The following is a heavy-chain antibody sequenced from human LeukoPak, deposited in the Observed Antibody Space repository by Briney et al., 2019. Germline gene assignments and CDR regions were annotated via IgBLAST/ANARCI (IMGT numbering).Heavy chain of an antibody. CDR1: GYTFTAYY. Sequence: ASLSASSTASGYTFTAYYMHWVRQAPGHGLEGMGWINPNSGGTNYAQKFQGRVNITRDTSISTAYMELSRLRSDDTAVYYCARVDDYGGPIDDWGQGTLVTVSS. CDR2: INPNSGGT. J-gene: IGHJ4*02. D-gene: IGHD4-23*01. V-gene: IGHV1-2*02. CDR3: ARVDDYGGPIDD.